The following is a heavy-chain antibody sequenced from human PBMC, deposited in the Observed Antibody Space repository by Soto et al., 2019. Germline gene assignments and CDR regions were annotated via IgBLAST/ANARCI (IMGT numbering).Heavy chain of an antibody. Sequence: ASVKVSCKASGYTFTSYGISWVRQAPGQGLVWMGWISAYNGNTNYAQKLQGRVTMTTDTSTSTAYMELRSLRSDDTAVYYCARDGIIKPTMVPPPGRFDPWGQGTLVTVSS. D-gene: IGHD3-10*01. V-gene: IGHV1-18*01. CDR3: ARDGIIKPTMVPPPGRFDP. CDR1: GYTFTSYG. CDR2: ISAYNGNT. J-gene: IGHJ5*02.